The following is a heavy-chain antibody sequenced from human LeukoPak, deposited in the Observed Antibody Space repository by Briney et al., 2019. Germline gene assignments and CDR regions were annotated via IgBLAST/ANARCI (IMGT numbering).Heavy chain of an antibody. CDR1: GYTFTNYA. J-gene: IGHJ4*02. CDR2: ISAYNGNT. CDR3: ARSKPLSCDY. Sequence: ASVKVSCKTSGYTFTNYAIHWVRQAPGQGLEWMGWISAYNGNTNYAQKLQGRVTMTTDTSTSTAYMELRSLRSDDTAVYYCARSKPLSCDYWGQGTLVTVSS. V-gene: IGHV1-18*01.